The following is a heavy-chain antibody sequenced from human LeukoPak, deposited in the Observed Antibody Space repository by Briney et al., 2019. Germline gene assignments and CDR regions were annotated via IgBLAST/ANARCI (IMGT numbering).Heavy chain of an antibody. D-gene: IGHD3-10*01. V-gene: IGHV4-59*08. CDR2: TYYSGST. Sequence: SETLSLTCTVSGGSISSYYWRWIRQPPGKGLEWIGNTYYSGSTNYNPSLKSRVTIAVDTSENQFSLNLSSVTAADTAVYYCARRGDAGYWYFDLWGRGTLVTVSS. J-gene: IGHJ2*01. CDR3: ARRGDAGYWYFDL. CDR1: GGSISSYY.